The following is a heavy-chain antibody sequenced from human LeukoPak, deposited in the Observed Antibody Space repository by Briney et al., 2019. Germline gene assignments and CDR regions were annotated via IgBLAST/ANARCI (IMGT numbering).Heavy chain of an antibody. J-gene: IGHJ4*02. CDR2: MNHNSRNI. CDR1: GYTFTIYD. V-gene: IGHV1-8*01. CDR3: AGGLVRGNY. D-gene: IGHD3-10*01. Sequence: GASVKVSCKASGYTFTIYDINWGPQATGQRLECMGWMNHNSRNIGYAQTFPGSVTMTRNTSIRTAYMEVSSLRCEDAGVYSWAGGLVRGNYWGQGTLVTVSS.